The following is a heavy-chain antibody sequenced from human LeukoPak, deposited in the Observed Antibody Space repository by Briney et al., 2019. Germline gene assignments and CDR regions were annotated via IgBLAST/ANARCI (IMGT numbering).Heavy chain of an antibody. D-gene: IGHD3-16*02. CDR3: ARGGRDYVWGSYRPLDY. Sequence: ASVKVSCKASGYTFTSYDINWVRQATGQGLEWMGWMNPNSGNTGYAQKFQGRVTMTRNTSISTAYMELSSLRSEDTAVYYCARGGRDYVWGSYRPLDYWGQGTLVTVPS. J-gene: IGHJ4*02. V-gene: IGHV1-8*01. CDR2: MNPNSGNT. CDR1: GYTFTSYD.